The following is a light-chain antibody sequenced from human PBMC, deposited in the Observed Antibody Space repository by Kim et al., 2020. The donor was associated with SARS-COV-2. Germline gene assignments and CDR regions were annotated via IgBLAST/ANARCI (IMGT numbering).Light chain of an antibody. CDR1: DSNIGDNT. J-gene: IGLJ2*01. CDR2: TNF. CDR3: EAWDDSLNAVV. Sequence: QSVLTQPPSESGTPGQGVSISCSGSDSNIGDNTVNWHQQFPGAAPKLLIYTNFQRPSGVPDRFSGSKSGTSAALAITGLQSEDEAEYYCEAWDDSLNAVVFGCGTQLTVL. V-gene: IGLV1-44*01.